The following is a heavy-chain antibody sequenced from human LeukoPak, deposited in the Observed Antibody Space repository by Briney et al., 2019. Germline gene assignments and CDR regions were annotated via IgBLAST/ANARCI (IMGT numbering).Heavy chain of an antibody. CDR1: GGSISSGGYY. Sequence: SETLSLTCTVSGGSISSGGYYWSWIRQHPGKGLEWIGYIYYSGSTYYNPSLKSRVTISVDTPKNQFSLKLSSVTAADTAVYYCARGSSGYCLFDYWGQGTLVTVSS. D-gene: IGHD3-22*01. V-gene: IGHV4-31*03. CDR2: IYYSGST. J-gene: IGHJ4*02. CDR3: ARGSSGYCLFDY.